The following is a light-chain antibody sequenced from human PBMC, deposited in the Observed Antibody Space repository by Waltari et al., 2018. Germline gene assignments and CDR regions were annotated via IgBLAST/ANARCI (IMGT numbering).Light chain of an antibody. CDR1: SSDVGGYNS. Sequence: QSALTQPRSVSGSPGQSVTIPCTGTSSDVGGYNSVSCYQQHPGKAPKLTIYDVNKRPSGVPDRFSGSKSGNTASLTISGLQAEDEADYYCCSYAGSYVVFGGGTKLTVL. V-gene: IGLV2-11*01. J-gene: IGLJ2*01. CDR2: DVN. CDR3: CSYAGSYVV.